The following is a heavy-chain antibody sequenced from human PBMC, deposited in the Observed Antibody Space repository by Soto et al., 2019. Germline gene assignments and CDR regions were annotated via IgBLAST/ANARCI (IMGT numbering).Heavy chain of an antibody. CDR1: GGSISSYY. V-gene: IGHV4-59*01. D-gene: IGHD3-22*01. J-gene: IGHJ4*02. CDR2: IYYSGST. CDR3: ASLWDPYYYDSSGYIKDY. Sequence: ASETLSLTCTVSGGSISSYYWGWIRQPPGKGPEWIGYIYYSGSTNYNPSLKSRVTISVDTSKNQFSLKLSSVTAADTAVYYCASLWDPYYYDSSGYIKDYWGQGTLVTVSS.